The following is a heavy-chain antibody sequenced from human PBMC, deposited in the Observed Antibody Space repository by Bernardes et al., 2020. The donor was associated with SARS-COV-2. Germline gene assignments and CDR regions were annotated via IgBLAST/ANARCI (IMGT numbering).Heavy chain of an antibody. D-gene: IGHD3-3*01. CDR2: ISRSSSNI. Sequence: GFLIPSCAASGFTLSSYSMHWVRPAPGKGLEWVSSISRSSSNIYYADSVKGRLTISRDNAKNSLYLQMNSLSAEDTAVYYCAKDRSPTRHVGSLWSGYESQNYYCAMDDWGQGATVTVSS. CDR1: GFTLSSYS. CDR3: AKDRSPTRHVGSLWSGYESQNYYCAMDD. J-gene: IGHJ6*02. V-gene: IGHV3-21*01.